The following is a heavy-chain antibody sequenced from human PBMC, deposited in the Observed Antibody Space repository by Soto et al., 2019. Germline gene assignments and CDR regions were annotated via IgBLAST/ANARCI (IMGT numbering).Heavy chain of an antibody. J-gene: IGHJ4*02. CDR2: ISSGSSAI. CDR1: GFTFSSYS. Sequence: EVQLVQSGGGLVQPGGSLRLSCVASGFTFSSYSMNWVRQAPGKGLEWVSYISSGSSAIHYADSVQGRFTISRDNAKNSLYLQMNSPRDEDTAVYYCARDIPYDGSAYYHALDYWGQGALVTVSS. D-gene: IGHD3-22*01. CDR3: ARDIPYDGSAYYHALDY. V-gene: IGHV3-48*02.